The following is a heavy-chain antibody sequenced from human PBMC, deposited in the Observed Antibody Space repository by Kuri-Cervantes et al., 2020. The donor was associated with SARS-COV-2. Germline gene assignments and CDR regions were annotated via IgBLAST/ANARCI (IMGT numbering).Heavy chain of an antibody. CDR2: ISYDGINK. Sequence: GESLKISCAASGFTFASYAVHWVRQAPGKGLEWVTLISYDGINKFYADSVKGRFTISRDNSKNTLYLQMNSLRAEDTAVYYCARDGYFDWLFQGDYFDYWGQGTLVTVSS. CDR1: GFTFASYA. CDR3: ARDGYFDWLFQGDYFDY. V-gene: IGHV3-30-3*01. J-gene: IGHJ4*02. D-gene: IGHD3-9*01.